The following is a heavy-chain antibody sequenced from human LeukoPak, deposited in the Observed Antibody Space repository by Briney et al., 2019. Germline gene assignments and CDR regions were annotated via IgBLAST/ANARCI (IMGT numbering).Heavy chain of an antibody. J-gene: IGHJ6*03. Sequence: SVKVSCKASGDTFSSYAISWVRQAPGQGLEWMGGIIPIFGTANYAQKFEGRVTITTDESTSTAYMELSSLRSEDTAVYYCARVSDYCSSTSCYDNYYYYYMDVWGKGTTVTVSS. CDR2: IIPIFGTA. CDR1: GDTFSSYA. V-gene: IGHV1-69*05. D-gene: IGHD2-2*01. CDR3: ARVSDYCSSTSCYDNYYYYYMDV.